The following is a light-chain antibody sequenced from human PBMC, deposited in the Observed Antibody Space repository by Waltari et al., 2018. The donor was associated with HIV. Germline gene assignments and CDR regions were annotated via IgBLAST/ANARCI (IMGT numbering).Light chain of an antibody. V-gene: IGLV2-14*01. J-gene: IGLJ2*01. CDR1: PHDIGGYDF. CDR2: EVT. CDR3: TSTSIGSSAPRV. Sequence: QPALTQPASISGSPGQSITIPCTAGPHDIGGYDFVSWYQQYPGQAPTVLIYEVTSRPSGVSGRFSASRSGSTASLTISQLQAADEADYFCTSTSIGSSAPRVFGGGTKVTVL.